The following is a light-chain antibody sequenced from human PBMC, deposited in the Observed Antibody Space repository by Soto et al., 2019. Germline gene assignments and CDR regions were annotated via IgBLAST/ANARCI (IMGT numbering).Light chain of an antibody. CDR2: EDD. CDR3: QSYDSSLAV. Sequence: NCLLTQPHSVSESPGKTVTISCTRSSGNIVSNYVQWYQQRPGSAPTTVIYEDDQRPSGVPDRFSGSIDYSSNSASLTISGLKTEDEADYYCQSYDSSLAVLGGGTQLTVL. J-gene: IGLJ7*01. V-gene: IGLV6-57*03. CDR1: SGNIVSNY.